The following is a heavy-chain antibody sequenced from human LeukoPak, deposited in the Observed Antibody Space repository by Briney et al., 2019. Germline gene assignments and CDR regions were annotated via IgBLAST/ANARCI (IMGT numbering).Heavy chain of an antibody. D-gene: IGHD3-22*01. CDR3: ARDHYYDSSGYYF. J-gene: IGHJ4*02. V-gene: IGHV3-21*01. Sequence: PGGSLRLSCAASGFTFSSYSMNWVRQAPGNGLEWVSSISSSSSYIYYADSVKGRFTISRDNAKNSLYLQMNSLRAEDTAVYYCARDHYYDSSGYYFWGQGTLVTVSS. CDR2: ISSSSSYI. CDR1: GFTFSSYS.